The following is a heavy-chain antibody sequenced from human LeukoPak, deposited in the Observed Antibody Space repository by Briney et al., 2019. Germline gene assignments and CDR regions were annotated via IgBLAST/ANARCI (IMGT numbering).Heavy chain of an antibody. V-gene: IGHV4-59*01. Sequence: SETLSLTCTVYGGSISSYYWSCIRQPPGKVLEWIGYIYYSGSTNYNPSLKSRVTISVDTSKNQFSLKLSSVTAADTAVYYCARDRVGYFDLWGRGTLVTVSS. CDR2: IYYSGST. J-gene: IGHJ2*01. CDR1: GGSISSYY. CDR3: ARDRVGYFDL. D-gene: IGHD3-3*01.